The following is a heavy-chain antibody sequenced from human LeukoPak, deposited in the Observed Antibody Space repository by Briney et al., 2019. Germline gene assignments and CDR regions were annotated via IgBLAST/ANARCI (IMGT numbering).Heavy chain of an antibody. CDR3: ARFGRRYCSGGSCDRKYYFDY. CDR1: GFTFSSYS. CDR2: ISSSSSYI. D-gene: IGHD2-15*01. Sequence: RGSLRLSCAASGFTFSSYSMNWVRQAPGKGLEWVSSISSSSSYIYYADSVKGRFTISRDNAKNSLYLQMNSLRAEDTAVYYCARFGRRYCSGGSCDRKYYFDYWGQGTLVTVSS. J-gene: IGHJ4*02. V-gene: IGHV3-21*01.